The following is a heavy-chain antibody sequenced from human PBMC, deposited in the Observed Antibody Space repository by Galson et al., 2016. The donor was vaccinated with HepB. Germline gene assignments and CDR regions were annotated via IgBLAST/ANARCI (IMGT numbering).Heavy chain of an antibody. J-gene: IGHJ4*02. Sequence: QSGAEVKKTGESLKISCRGSGYTFTNNWIAWVRQMPGKGLEWMGLIYPADSDTRYNPSFQGQVTLSADKSISTAYLQWNSLKASDTAFYYCARLRGWRSLDCWGQGTLVTVSS. CDR2: IYPADSDT. D-gene: IGHD5-24*01. V-gene: IGHV5-51*01. CDR3: ARLRGWRSLDC. CDR1: GYTFTNNW.